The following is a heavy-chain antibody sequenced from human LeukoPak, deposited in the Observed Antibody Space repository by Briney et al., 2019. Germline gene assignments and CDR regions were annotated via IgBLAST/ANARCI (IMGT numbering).Heavy chain of an antibody. V-gene: IGHV3-9*01. Sequence: PGGSLRLSCAASGFTFDDYAMHGVRQAPGKGLEWVSGISWNSGSIGYADSVKGRFTISRDNAKNSLYLQMNSLRAEDTALYYCAKAYGSGSYEGTYYFDYWGQGTLVTVSS. CDR2: ISWNSGSI. CDR3: AKAYGSGSYEGTYYFDY. J-gene: IGHJ4*02. D-gene: IGHD3-10*01. CDR1: GFTFDDYA.